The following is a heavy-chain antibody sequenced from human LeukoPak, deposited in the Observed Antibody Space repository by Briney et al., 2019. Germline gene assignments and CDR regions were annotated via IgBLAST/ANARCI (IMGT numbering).Heavy chain of an antibody. CDR3: ATDYSSGWYGMDV. Sequence: ASVKVSCKVSGYTLTELSMHWLRQAPGKGLEWMGGFDPEDGETIYAQKFQGSVTMTEDTSTDTAYMELSSLRSEDTAVYYCATDYSSGWYGMDVWGQGTTVTVSS. CDR2: FDPEDGET. CDR1: GYTLTELS. J-gene: IGHJ6*02. D-gene: IGHD6-19*01. V-gene: IGHV1-24*01.